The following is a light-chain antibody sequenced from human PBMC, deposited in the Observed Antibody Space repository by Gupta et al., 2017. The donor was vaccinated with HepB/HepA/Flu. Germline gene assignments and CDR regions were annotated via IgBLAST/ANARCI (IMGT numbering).Light chain of an antibody. CDR2: EVS. Sequence: QPALTQPPSVSGSPVQSVTISCTGTSSDVGTYNRVSWYQQPPGTAPKLIIYEVSYRPSGVPDRFSGSKSDNTASLTISGLQAEDEAEYYCSSYTSSSTFVFGAGTKVTVL. V-gene: IGLV2-18*02. CDR3: SSYTSSSTFV. J-gene: IGLJ1*01. CDR1: SSDVGTYNR.